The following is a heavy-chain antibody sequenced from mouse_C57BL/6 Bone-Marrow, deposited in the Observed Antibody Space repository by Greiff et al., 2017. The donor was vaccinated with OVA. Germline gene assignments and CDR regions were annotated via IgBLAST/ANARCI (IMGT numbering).Heavy chain of an antibody. D-gene: IGHD1-1*01. Sequence: EVKLQESGPGLAKPSQTLSLTCSVSGYSITSYYWNWIRKFPGNKLEYMGYISYSGSTYYNPSPKSRISITRDTSKNQYYLQLNSVTTEDTATYYCARSKYYGSSLPFAYWGQGTLVTVSA. CDR3: ARSKYYGSSLPFAY. V-gene: IGHV3-8*01. CDR1: GYSITSYY. J-gene: IGHJ3*01. CDR2: ISYSGST.